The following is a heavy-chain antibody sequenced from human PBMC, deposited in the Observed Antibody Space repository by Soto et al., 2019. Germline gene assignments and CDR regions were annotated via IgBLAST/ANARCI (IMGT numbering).Heavy chain of an antibody. D-gene: IGHD3-22*01. V-gene: IGHV3-30*18. CDR2: ISYDGSNK. CDR1: GFTFSSYA. Sequence: VRLSCAASGFTFSSYAMSWVRQAPGKGLEWVAVISYDGSNKYYADSVKGRFTISRDNSKNTLYLQMNSLRAEDTAVYYCAKFLSYYYDSSGYYSHYYYYYGMDVWGQGTTVTVSS. J-gene: IGHJ6*02. CDR3: AKFLSYYYDSSGYYSHYYYYYGMDV.